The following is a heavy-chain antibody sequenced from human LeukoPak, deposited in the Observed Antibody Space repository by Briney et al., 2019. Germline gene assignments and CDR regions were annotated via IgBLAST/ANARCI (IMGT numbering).Heavy chain of an antibody. D-gene: IGHD4-11*01. Sequence: SETLSLTCTVSGGSISSYYWSWIRQPPGKGLEWIGYIYYSGSTNYNPSFKSRVTISVDTSKNQFSLKLSSVTAADTAVYYCAGPTTGDYYYGMDVWGQGTTVTVSS. CDR3: AGPTTGDYYYGMDV. J-gene: IGHJ6*02. V-gene: IGHV4-59*01. CDR1: GGSISSYY. CDR2: IYYSGST.